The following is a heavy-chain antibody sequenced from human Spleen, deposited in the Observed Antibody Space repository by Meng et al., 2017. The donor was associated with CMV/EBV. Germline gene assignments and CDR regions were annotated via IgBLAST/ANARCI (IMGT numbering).Heavy chain of an antibody. Sequence: ASVKVSCKASGYTFVGHYLHWVRQAPGQGLEWMGWMNPNSGNTGYAQKFQGRVTMTRNTSISTAYMELSSLRSDDTAVYYCARGCSSTICRAPSPDYWGQGTLVTVSS. J-gene: IGHJ4*02. CDR3: ARGCSSTICRAPSPDY. V-gene: IGHV1-8*02. D-gene: IGHD2-2*01. CDR2: MNPNSGNT. CDR1: GYTFVGHY.